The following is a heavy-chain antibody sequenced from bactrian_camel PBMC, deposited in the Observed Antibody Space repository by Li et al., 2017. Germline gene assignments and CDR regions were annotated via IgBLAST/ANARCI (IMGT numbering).Heavy chain of an antibody. D-gene: IGHD2*01. CDR3: AATQRWPLGGYCRYYGMNYYDH. Sequence: VQLVESGGGSVQAGGSLRLSWAGVGVRNRNSCMAWFRRAPGREREGVATADTDGDPSYAASVKGRFTVSKDNAKNTLYLQMNNLKPEDTATYYCAATQRWPLGGYCRYYGMNYYDHWGVGTQVTVS. J-gene: IGHJ4*01. CDR1: GVRNRNSC. V-gene: IGHV3S53*01. CDR2: ADTDGDP.